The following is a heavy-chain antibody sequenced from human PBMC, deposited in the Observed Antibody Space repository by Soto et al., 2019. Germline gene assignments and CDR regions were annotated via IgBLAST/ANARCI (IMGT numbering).Heavy chain of an antibody. CDR1: GGSISSSSNY. CDR3: ARGWGSTSDYYYYYMDV. CDR2: IYYSGST. V-gene: IGHV4-39*01. Sequence: SETLSLTCTVSGGSISSSSNYWGWIRQPPGKGLEWIGSIYYSGSTHYNPSLKSRVTISVDTSKNQFSLKLSSVTAADTAVYYCARGWGSTSDYYYYYMDVWGKGTTVTVSS. D-gene: IGHD2-2*01. J-gene: IGHJ6*03.